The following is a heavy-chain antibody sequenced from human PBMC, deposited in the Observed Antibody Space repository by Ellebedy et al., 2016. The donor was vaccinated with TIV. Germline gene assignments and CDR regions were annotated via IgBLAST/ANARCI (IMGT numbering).Heavy chain of an antibody. D-gene: IGHD6-13*01. CDR2: IVVGSGNT. CDR1: GFTFTSSA. V-gene: IGHV1-58*01. CDR3: AAAGIAAAGRVTINWFDP. Sequence: ASVKVSCKASGFTFTSSAVQWVRQARGQHLEWIGWIVVGSGNTNYAQKFQERVTITRDMSTSTAYMELSSLRSEDTAVYYCAAAGIAAAGRVTINWFDPWGQGTLVTVSS. J-gene: IGHJ5*02.